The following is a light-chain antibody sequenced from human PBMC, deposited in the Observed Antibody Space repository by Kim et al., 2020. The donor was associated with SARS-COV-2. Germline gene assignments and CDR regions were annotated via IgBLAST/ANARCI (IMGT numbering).Light chain of an antibody. CDR3: SSYTTSNVLL. Sequence: GQSITISCTGTSSDVGFYNYVSWYQQHAGKVPKLIIYDVGRRPSGISSRFSGSKSGDTASLTISGLQAEDEADYYCSSYTTSNVLLFGGGTQLTVL. J-gene: IGLJ2*01. V-gene: IGLV2-14*03. CDR2: DVG. CDR1: SSDVGFYNY.